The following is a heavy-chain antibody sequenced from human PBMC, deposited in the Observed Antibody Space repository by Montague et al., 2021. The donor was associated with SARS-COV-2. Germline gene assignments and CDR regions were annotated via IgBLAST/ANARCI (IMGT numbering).Heavy chain of an antibody. CDR2: INHSGTT. Sequence: SETLSLTCAVYGGSFSGYYWTWIRQYPGKGLEWIAEINHSGTTNYNFNPSLRSRVTISVDTSKSQFSLKLSSVTAADTGVYYCARWDPQTLTLIGLRGKSAIDYWGQGTLVTVSS. CDR3: ARWDPQTLTLIGLRGKSAIDY. CDR1: GGSFSGYY. D-gene: IGHD4-23*01. J-gene: IGHJ4*02. V-gene: IGHV4-34*01.